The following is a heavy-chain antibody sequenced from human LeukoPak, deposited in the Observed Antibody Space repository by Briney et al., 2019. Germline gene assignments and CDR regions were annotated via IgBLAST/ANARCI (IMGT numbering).Heavy chain of an antibody. V-gene: IGHV4-30-4*01. CDR3: ARYDSSGYYYLGM. Sequence: PSQTLSLTCTVSGGSLSSGDYYWSWIRQPPGKGLEWIGYIYFSGSTYYNPSLKSRVTISVDTSKNQFSLKLSSVTAADTAVYYCARYDSSGYYYLGMWGQGTLVTVSS. CDR2: IYFSGST. J-gene: IGHJ4*02. CDR1: GGSLSSGDYY. D-gene: IGHD3-22*01.